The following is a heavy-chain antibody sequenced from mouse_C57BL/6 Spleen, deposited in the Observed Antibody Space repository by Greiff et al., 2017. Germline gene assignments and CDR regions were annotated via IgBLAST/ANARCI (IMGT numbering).Heavy chain of an antibody. Sequence: QVQLQQSGAELVRPGASVKMSCKASGYTFTSYNMHWVKQTPRQGLEWIGSIYPGNGDTSYNQKFKGKTTLTVDKSSSTAYMQLSSLTSEDSAVYFCARKTIYDGYYYFDYWGQGTTLTVSS. CDR1: GYTFTSYN. CDR3: ARKTIYDGYYYFDY. D-gene: IGHD2-3*01. J-gene: IGHJ2*01. CDR2: IYPGNGDT. V-gene: IGHV1-12*01.